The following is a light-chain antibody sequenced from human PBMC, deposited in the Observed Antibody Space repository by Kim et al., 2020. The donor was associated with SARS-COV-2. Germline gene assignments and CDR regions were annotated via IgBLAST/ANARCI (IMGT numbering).Light chain of an antibody. V-gene: IGKV1-27*01. CDR2: AAS. CDR1: QGISND. J-gene: IGKJ1*01. CDR3: QKYNGAPWT. Sequence: ASVGDRLTITCRASQGISNDLAGYQQKPGKVPKLLIFAASALQSGVPSRFSGSGSGTNFTLTISSLQPEDVATYYCQKYNGAPWTFGQGTKVDIK.